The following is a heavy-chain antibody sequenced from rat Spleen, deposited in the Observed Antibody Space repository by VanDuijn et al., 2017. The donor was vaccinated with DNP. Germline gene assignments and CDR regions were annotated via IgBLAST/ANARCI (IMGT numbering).Heavy chain of an antibody. Sequence: EVQLQESGPGLVKPSQSLSLTCSVTGYSITSNYWGWIRKFPGNKMEWMGYINYSGSTGHNPSLKSRLSITRDTSKDQFFLQLNSVTTEDTATYYCARWNGYKRYFDYWGQGVMVTVSS. J-gene: IGHJ2*01. V-gene: IGHV3-1*01. CDR3: ARWNGYKRYFDY. CDR1: GYSITSNY. CDR2: INYSGST. D-gene: IGHD1-9*01.